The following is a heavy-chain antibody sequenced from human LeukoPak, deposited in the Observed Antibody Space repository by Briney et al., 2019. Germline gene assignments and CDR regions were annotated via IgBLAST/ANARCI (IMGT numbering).Heavy chain of an antibody. D-gene: IGHD1-1*01. CDR3: ASGKGQWNDYYMDV. CDR1: GFTFSSYG. Sequence: GGSLRLSCAASGFTFSSYGMHWVRQAPGKGLEWVAFIQFDGSNKYYVDSVKGRFTISRDNSKNTLYLQMNSLRAEDTAVYYCASGKGQWNDYYMDVWGKGTTVTVSS. V-gene: IGHV3-30*02. J-gene: IGHJ6*03. CDR2: IQFDGSNK.